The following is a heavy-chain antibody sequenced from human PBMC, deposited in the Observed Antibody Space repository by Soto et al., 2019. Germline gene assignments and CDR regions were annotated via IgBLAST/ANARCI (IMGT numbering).Heavy chain of an antibody. Sequence: QITLKESGPTLLEPTQTLTLTCSFSGFSLTTSGVGVGWLRQAPGKALECLGIIYWDNDRRYNPSLKSRLSLTKDTSNNQVVLTMTYMEPVDTAIYFCAHRVNYNSYWDVGWFDPWGQGTLVTVS. CDR3: AHRVNYNSYWDVGWFDP. CDR1: GFSLTTSGVG. CDR2: IYWDNDR. D-gene: IGHD2-8*02. J-gene: IGHJ5*02. V-gene: IGHV2-5*02.